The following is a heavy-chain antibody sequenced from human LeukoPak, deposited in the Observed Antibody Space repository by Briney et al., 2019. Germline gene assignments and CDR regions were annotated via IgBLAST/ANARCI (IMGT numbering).Heavy chain of an antibody. Sequence: PSETLSLTCTVSGDSISTSNSYWGWIRQPPGKGLEWIGSIYYSGNTYYNASLKSRVTISVDTSKNRFSLKLTSVTAADTAVYYCARGMVRGVIMPYYYYYMDVWGKGTTVTISS. V-gene: IGHV4-39*01. D-gene: IGHD3-10*01. J-gene: IGHJ6*03. CDR3: ARGMVRGVIMPYYYYYMDV. CDR1: GDSISTSNSY. CDR2: IYYSGNT.